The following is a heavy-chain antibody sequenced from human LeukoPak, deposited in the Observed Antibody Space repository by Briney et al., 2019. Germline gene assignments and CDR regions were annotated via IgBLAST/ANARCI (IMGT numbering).Heavy chain of an antibody. Sequence: PGRSLRLSCAASGFTFSIYTMHWVRQAPGKGLEWVSSISSSSSYMYYADSVKGRFTISRDNAKNSLYLQMNSLRDEDTSVYYCARDYGDYPHGDAFDIWGQGTMVTVSS. D-gene: IGHD4-17*01. CDR1: GFTFSIYT. CDR2: ISSSSSYM. V-gene: IGHV3-21*01. J-gene: IGHJ3*02. CDR3: ARDYGDYPHGDAFDI.